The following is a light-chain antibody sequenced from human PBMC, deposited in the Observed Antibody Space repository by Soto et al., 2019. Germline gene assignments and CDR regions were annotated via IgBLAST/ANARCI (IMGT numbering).Light chain of an antibody. V-gene: IGKV3-20*01. CDR3: QYYSSSLSIT. CDR1: QSVRSTY. J-gene: IGKJ5*01. Sequence: EIVLTQSPGILSLSPGERATLSCRASQSVRSTYLAWYQQKPGQAPRLLIHGASSRATGIPDRFSGSGSGTDFTLTIRRLEPEDFAVYYCQYYSSSLSITFGQGTRLDIK. CDR2: GAS.